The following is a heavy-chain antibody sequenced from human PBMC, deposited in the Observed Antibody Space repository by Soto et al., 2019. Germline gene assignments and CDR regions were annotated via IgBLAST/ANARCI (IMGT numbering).Heavy chain of an antibody. CDR1: GFTFSSYW. CDR2: IKQDGSEK. V-gene: IGHV3-7*03. J-gene: IGHJ6*02. Sequence: EVQLVESGGGLVQPGGSLRLSCAASGFTFSSYWMSWVRQAPGKGLEWVANIKQDGSEKYYVDSVKGRFTISRDNAKNSLYLQMNSLRAEDTAVYYCAREYRGYDFWSGLRGDYYYGMDVWGQGTTVTVSS. D-gene: IGHD3-3*01. CDR3: AREYRGYDFWSGLRGDYYYGMDV.